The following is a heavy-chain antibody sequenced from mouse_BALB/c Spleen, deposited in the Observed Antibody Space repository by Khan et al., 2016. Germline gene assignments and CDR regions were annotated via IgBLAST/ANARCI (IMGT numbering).Heavy chain of an antibody. J-gene: IGHJ1*01. CDR1: GYSITSDYA. D-gene: IGHD1-2*01. V-gene: IGHV3-2*02. CDR3: TRTPTATRYFDV. Sequence: EVQLQESGPGLVKPSQSLSLTCTVTGYSITSDYAWNWIRQFPGNKMEWMGYIRYSGSTTYNPSLKRRIAITRDTSKNKFYLQLYSVTTEDTATXYCTRTPTATRYFDVWGAGTTVTVSS. CDR2: IRYSGST.